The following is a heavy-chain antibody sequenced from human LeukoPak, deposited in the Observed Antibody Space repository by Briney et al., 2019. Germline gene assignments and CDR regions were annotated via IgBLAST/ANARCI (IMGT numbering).Heavy chain of an antibody. CDR1: GGSISSSSYY. V-gene: IGHV4-61*02. D-gene: IGHD3-10*01. CDR2: IYSSGNT. CDR3: ARQPHAFDNWFDS. Sequence: PSETLSLNCTVSGGSISSSSYYWGWIRQPAGKGLEWVGRIYSSGNTKYNPSLKSRVTMSLDTSKNQFSLKLTSVTAADTAFYYCARQPHAFDNWFDSWGQGTLVTVSS. J-gene: IGHJ5*01.